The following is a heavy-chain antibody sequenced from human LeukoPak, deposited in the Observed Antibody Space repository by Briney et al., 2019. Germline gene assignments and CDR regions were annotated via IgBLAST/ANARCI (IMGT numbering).Heavy chain of an antibody. D-gene: IGHD3-22*01. J-gene: IGHJ3*02. V-gene: IGHV3-48*01. CDR3: ARGYNDSSGYYDAFDI. CDR2: IGSSSSTI. CDR1: GFTFSSYS. Sequence: GSLRLSLSASGFTFSSYSMNWVRQAPGKGLGGVSYIGSSSSTIYYADSVKGRLTISRDNAKNSLYLQMNSLRAEDTAVYYCARGYNDSSGYYDAFDIWGQGTMVTVSS.